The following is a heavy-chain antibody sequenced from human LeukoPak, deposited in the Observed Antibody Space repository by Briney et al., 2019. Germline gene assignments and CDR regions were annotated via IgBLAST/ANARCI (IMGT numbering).Heavy chain of an antibody. CDR2: ISGKNGDT. J-gene: IGHJ4*02. D-gene: IGHD4-17*01. CDR3: ARAGATVTRHFDY. Sequence: ASVKVSCKASGGTFSSYAISWVRQAPGQGLEWMGWISGKNGDTKSAQKLQGRVTMSIDTSTSTAYMELRSLTSDDTAVYYCARAGATVTRHFDYWGQGTLVIVSS. V-gene: IGHV1-18*01. CDR1: GGTFSSYA.